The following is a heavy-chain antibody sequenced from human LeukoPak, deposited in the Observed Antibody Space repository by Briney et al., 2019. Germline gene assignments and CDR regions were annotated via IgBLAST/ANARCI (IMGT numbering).Heavy chain of an antibody. CDR1: GFTFSSYA. CDR3: ARRLSGRVDS. D-gene: IGHD2-15*01. V-gene: IGHV3-23*01. CDR2: ISGSGGNT. J-gene: IGHJ4*02. Sequence: GGSLRPSCAASGFTFSSYAMSWVRQAPGEGLEWVSIISGSGGNTYYADSVKGRFTISRDNSKNTPYLQMNSLRAEDTAVYYCARRLSGRVDSWGQGTLVTVSS.